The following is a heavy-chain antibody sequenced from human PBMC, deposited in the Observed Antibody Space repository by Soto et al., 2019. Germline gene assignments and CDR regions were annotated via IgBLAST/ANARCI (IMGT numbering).Heavy chain of an antibody. CDR2: IYYSGST. D-gene: IGHD3-3*01. CDR3: ARSFPYFGVAKYYFDY. CDR1: GGSISSYY. Sequence: SATLSLTCTVSGGSISSYYWSWIRQPPGKGLEWIGYIYYSGSTNYNPSLKSRVTISVDTSKNQFSLKLSSVTAADTAVYYCARSFPYFGVAKYYFDYWGQGTLVTVSS. V-gene: IGHV4-59*08. J-gene: IGHJ4*02.